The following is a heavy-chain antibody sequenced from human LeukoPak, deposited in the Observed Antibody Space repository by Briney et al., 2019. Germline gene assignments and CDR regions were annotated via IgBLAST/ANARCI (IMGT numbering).Heavy chain of an antibody. CDR1: GFTFSSYS. V-gene: IGHV3-48*04. D-gene: IGHD2-2*01. Sequence: GGSLRLSCAASGFTFSSYSMNWVRQAPGKGLEWVSYISSSSSTIYYADSVKGRFTISRDNAKNSLYLQMNSLRAEDTAVYYCARDYCSSTSCHDVFDIWGQGTMVTVSS. CDR2: ISSSSSTI. J-gene: IGHJ3*02. CDR3: ARDYCSSTSCHDVFDI.